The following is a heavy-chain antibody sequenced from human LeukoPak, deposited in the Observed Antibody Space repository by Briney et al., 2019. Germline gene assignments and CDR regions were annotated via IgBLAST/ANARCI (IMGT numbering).Heavy chain of an antibody. CDR3: AKVSPNSSGWYWDY. Sequence: GGSLRLSCAASGFTFSSYAMSWVRQAPGKGLEWVSAISGSGGSTYYADSVRGRFTISRDNSKNTLYLQMNSLRAEDTAVYYCAKVSPNSSGWYWDYWGQGTLVTVSS. J-gene: IGHJ4*02. D-gene: IGHD6-19*01. V-gene: IGHV3-23*01. CDR1: GFTFSSYA. CDR2: ISGSGGST.